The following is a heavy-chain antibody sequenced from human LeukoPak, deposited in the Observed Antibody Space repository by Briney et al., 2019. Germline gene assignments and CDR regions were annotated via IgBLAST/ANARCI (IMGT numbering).Heavy chain of an antibody. V-gene: IGHV6-1*01. J-gene: IGHJ4*02. CDR1: GDSVSSNSAA. CDR2: TYYRSKWYN. CDR3: AKVGAVAAVEN. D-gene: IGHD6-19*01. Sequence: SQTLSLTCAISGDSVSSNSAAWNWIRQSPSIGLEWLGRTYYRSKWYNDYAVSVKSRITINPDTSKNQLSLQLNSVTPEDTAVYYCAKVGAVAAVENWGQGTLVTVSS.